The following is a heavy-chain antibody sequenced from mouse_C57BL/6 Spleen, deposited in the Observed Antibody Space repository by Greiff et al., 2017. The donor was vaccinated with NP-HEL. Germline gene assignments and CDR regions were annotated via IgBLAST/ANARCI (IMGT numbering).Heavy chain of an antibody. V-gene: IGHV5-4*01. CDR2: ISDGGSYT. CDR3: AREGDYDEDAMDY. Sequence: EVQLVESGGGLVKPGGSLKLSCAASGFTFSSYAMSWVRQTPEKRLEWVATISDGGSYTYYPDNVKGRFTISRDNAKNNLYQQMSHLKSEDTAMYYCAREGDYDEDAMDYWGQGTSVTVSS. CDR1: GFTFSSYA. D-gene: IGHD2-4*01. J-gene: IGHJ4*01.